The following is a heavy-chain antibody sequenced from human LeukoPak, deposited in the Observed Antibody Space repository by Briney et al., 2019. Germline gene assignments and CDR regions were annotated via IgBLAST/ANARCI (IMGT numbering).Heavy chain of an antibody. D-gene: IGHD1-20*01. CDR3: ARDKYNWNDLATDY. J-gene: IGHJ4*02. CDR2: ISYDGSNK. V-gene: IGHV3-30*04. CDR1: GFTFSSYA. Sequence: GGSLRLSCAASGFTFSSYAMHWVRQAPGKWLEWVAVISYDGSNKYYADSVKGRFTISRDNSKNTLYLQMNSLRAEDTAVYYCARDKYNWNDLATDYWGQGTLVTVSS.